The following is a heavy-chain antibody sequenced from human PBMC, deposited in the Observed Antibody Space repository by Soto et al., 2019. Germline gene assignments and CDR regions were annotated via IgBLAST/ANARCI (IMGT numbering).Heavy chain of an antibody. CDR2: IYYSGST. D-gene: IGHD2-2*02. CDR3: AREGAARYTYYYGTDV. V-gene: IGHV4-59*12. J-gene: IGHJ6*02. Sequence: SETLSLTCTVSGGSISTYYWSWIRQPPGKGLEWIGYIYYSGSTSYNPSLKSRVTISVDTSKNQFSLKLNSMTAADTAVYYCAREGAARYTYYYGTDVWGQGTTVTVSS. CDR1: GGSISTYY.